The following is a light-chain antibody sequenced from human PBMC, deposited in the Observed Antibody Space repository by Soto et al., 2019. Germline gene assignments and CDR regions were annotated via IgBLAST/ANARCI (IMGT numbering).Light chain of an antibody. CDR2: GAS. Sequence: EFVLTQSPGTLSLSPGERATLSCRASQSVRSNYLAWYQQKPGQAPRLLIYGASSRATDIPDRFSGSGSGTDFTLTISRLEPEDFAVYYCQQYSSSPYTFGQGTKLEIK. J-gene: IGKJ2*01. CDR1: QSVRSNY. CDR3: QQYSSSPYT. V-gene: IGKV3-20*01.